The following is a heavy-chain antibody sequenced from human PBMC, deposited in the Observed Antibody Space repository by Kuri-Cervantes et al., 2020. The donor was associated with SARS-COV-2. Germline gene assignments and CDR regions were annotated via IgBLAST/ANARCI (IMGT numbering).Heavy chain of an antibody. CDR3: ARGYGDYLGFYYYYMDV. CDR1: GYTFTSYD. CDR2: MNPNSGNT. J-gene: IGHJ6*03. Sequence: ASVKVSCKASGYTFTSYDINWVRQATGQGLEWMGWMNPNSGNTGYAQKFQGRVTMTRNTSVSTAYMELSSLRSEDTAVYYCARGYGDYLGFYYYYMDVWGKGTTVTVSS. D-gene: IGHD4-17*01. V-gene: IGHV1-8*02.